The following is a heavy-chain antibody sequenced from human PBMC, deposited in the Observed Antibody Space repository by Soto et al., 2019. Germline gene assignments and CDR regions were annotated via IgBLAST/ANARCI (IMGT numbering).Heavy chain of an antibody. V-gene: IGHV3-15*07. CDR3: LTLRGYRAAVT. CDR2: IKSKSDGGTR. Sequence: GGSLRLSCAASGFIFTTAWMHWVRQAPGKGLEWVGRIKSKSDGGTRDYAAPVTGRFTISRDDSKSTLYLEMNTLKTEDTAVYYCLTLRGYRAAVTWGQGTPVTVSS. J-gene: IGHJ4*02. D-gene: IGHD6-13*01. CDR1: GFIFTTAW.